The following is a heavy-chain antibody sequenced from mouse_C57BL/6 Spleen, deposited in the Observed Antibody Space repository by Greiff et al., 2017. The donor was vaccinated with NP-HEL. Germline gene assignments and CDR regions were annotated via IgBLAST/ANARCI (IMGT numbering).Heavy chain of an antibody. D-gene: IGHD1-1*01. V-gene: IGHV5-4*01. CDR1: GFTFSSYA. Sequence: DVHLVESGGGLVKPGGSLKLSCAASGFTFSSYAMSWVRQTPEKRLEWVATISDGGSYTYYPDNVKGRFTISRDNAKNNLYLQMSHLKSEDTAMYYCARLLQDYFDYWGQGTTLTVSS. J-gene: IGHJ2*01. CDR3: ARLLQDYFDY. CDR2: ISDGGSYT.